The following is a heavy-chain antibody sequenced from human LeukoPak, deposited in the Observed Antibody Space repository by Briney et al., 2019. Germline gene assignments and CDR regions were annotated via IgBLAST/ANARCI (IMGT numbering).Heavy chain of an antibody. V-gene: IGHV3-21*01. Sequence: AGGSLRLSCAASGFTLRSYTMNWVRQAPGKGLEWVSSIGISSNKIYYADSVKGRFIISRDNAKNSVYLQMNSLRAEDTAVYYCAIIGCYRGVCAFDMWGQGTMVTVSS. CDR1: GFTLRSYT. CDR3: AIIGCYRGVCAFDM. J-gene: IGHJ3*02. CDR2: IGISSNKI. D-gene: IGHD3-10*01.